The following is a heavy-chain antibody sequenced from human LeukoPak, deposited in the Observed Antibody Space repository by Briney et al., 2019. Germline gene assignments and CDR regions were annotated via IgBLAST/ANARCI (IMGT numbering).Heavy chain of an antibody. V-gene: IGHV3-23*01. CDR1: GFTFSSYA. D-gene: IGHD6-19*01. CDR2: ISGSGGST. Sequence: GGSLRLPCAASGFTFSSYAMSWVRQAPGKGLEWASAISGSGGSTYYADSVKGRFTISRDNSKNTLYLQMNSLRAEDTALYYCAKDMTSSGHLNYFDYWGQGTLVTVSS. J-gene: IGHJ4*02. CDR3: AKDMTSSGHLNYFDY.